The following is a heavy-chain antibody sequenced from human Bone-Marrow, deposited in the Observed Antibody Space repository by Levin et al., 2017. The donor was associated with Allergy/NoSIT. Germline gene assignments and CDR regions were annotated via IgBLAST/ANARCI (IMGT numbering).Heavy chain of an antibody. CDR1: GFSFSTYA. D-gene: IGHD1-1*01. Sequence: LTGGSLRLSCAASGFSFSTYAMTWVRQAPGKGLEWVSAIGGNGAKTYYADSVKGRFTISRDNSKNTLYLQMNSLRVEDTAVYYCAKLPTGSEDYWTFAHFDNWGQGALVTVSS. CDR3: AKLPTGSEDYWTFAHFDN. CDR2: IGGNGAKT. J-gene: IGHJ4*02. V-gene: IGHV3-23*01.